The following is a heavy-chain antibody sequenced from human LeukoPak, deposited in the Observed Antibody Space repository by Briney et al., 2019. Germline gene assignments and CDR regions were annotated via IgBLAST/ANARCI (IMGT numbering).Heavy chain of an antibody. V-gene: IGHV3-30*02. CDR1: RFSFSAYG. D-gene: IGHD6-6*01. J-gene: IGHJ4*02. CDR2: IHYDRSSE. CDR3: VKDAFSSSYD. Sequence: PGGSLRLSCSASRFSFSAYGMHWVRQAAGKGLEWVAFIHYDRSSEYYAESVRGRFTISRDNSKYTLYLEMNSLRPDDSAVYYCVKDAFSSSYDWGQGTLVTVSS.